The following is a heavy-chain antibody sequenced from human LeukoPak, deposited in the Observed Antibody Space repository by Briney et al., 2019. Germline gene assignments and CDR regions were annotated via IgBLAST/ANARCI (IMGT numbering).Heavy chain of an antibody. Sequence: SGPTLVNPTQTLTLTCTFSGFSLSTSGMCVSWIRQPPGKALEWLARIDWDDDRYYSTSLKTRLTISKDTSKNQVVLTMTNMDPVDTATYYCARIRIGSGSLDYWGQGTLVTVSS. CDR2: IDWDDDR. D-gene: IGHD3-10*01. V-gene: IGHV2-70*11. CDR1: GFSLSTSGMC. CDR3: ARIRIGSGSLDY. J-gene: IGHJ4*02.